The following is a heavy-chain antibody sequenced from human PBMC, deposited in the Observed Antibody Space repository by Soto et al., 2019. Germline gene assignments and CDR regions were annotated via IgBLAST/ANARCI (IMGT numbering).Heavy chain of an antibody. CDR1: GGSFISYI. V-gene: IGHV1-69*02. CDR2: SIPIQGRA. Sequence: QVQLVQSGAEVRKPGSSVKVSCEASGGSFISYIFTWVRQAPGQGREWMGRSIPIQGRADYALKCQDRVTITADRSTQTVYMELRSLRPEDTALYYCAKSLVFVDHAYMDVWGKGTTVTVSS. CDR3: AKSLVFVDHAYMDV. J-gene: IGHJ6*03. D-gene: IGHD2-21*01.